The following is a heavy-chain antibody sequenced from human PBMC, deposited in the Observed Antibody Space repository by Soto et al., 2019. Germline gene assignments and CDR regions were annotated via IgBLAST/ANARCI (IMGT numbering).Heavy chain of an antibody. J-gene: IGHJ6*02. CDR1: GFTFSNYA. CDR3: AKGEDRGGSMDV. Sequence: PGGSLRLSCAASGFTFSNYAMSWVRQAPGKGLEWVSSLSGNGVRTFYADSVKGRFTISRDNSQKTVYLQMNSLRGEDTAIYFCAKGEDRGGSMDVWGQGTTVTVSS. CDR2: LSGNGVRT. V-gene: IGHV3-23*01.